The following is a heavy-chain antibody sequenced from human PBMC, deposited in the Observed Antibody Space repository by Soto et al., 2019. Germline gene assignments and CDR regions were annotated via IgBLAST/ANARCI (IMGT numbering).Heavy chain of an antibody. Sequence: SETLSLTCTVSGGSISSGGYYWSWIRQHPGKGLEWIGYIYYSGSTYYNPSLKSRVTISVDTSKNQFSLKLSSVTAADTAVYYCARANSLCGGSCYYLEPFDYWGQGTLVTVSS. CDR3: ARANSLCGGSCYYLEPFDY. CDR1: GGSISSGGYY. CDR2: IYYSGST. D-gene: IGHD2-15*01. V-gene: IGHV4-31*03. J-gene: IGHJ4*02.